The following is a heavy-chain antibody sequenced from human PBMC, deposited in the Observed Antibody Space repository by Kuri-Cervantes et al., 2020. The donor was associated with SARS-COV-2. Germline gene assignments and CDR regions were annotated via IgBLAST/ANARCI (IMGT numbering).Heavy chain of an antibody. CDR2: IWYDGSNK. CDR1: GFSFSTYG. CDR3: VRDQGADTDMVGFDY. Sequence: GGSLRLSCAASGFSFSTYGIHWVRQAPGKGLQWVAVIWYDGSNKYYADSVKGRFTISREDSKNTVYLEMNSLRVDDTAVYYCVRDQGADTDMVGFDYWGQGTPVTVSS. V-gene: IGHV3-33*01. J-gene: IGHJ4*02. D-gene: IGHD5-18*01.